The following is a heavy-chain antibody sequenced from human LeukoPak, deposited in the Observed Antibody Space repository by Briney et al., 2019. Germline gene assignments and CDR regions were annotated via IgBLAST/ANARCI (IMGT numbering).Heavy chain of an antibody. Sequence: SQTLSLTYAISGDSVSINSAAWNWLRQSPSRGLEWLGSTYYRSKWYDYYAVAVKSQITITPDTSKNQFSLQLNSVTPEDTAVYYCARDGVDCSSTSCYPDFDYWGQGTLVTVSS. CDR2: TYYRSKWYD. D-gene: IGHD2-2*01. CDR1: GDSVSINSAA. CDR3: ARDGVDCSSTSCYPDFDY. V-gene: IGHV6-1*01. J-gene: IGHJ4*02.